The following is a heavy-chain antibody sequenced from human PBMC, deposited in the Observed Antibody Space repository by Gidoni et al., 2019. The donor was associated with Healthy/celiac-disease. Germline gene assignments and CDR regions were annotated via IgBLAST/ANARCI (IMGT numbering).Heavy chain of an antibody. D-gene: IGHD2-15*01. Sequence: EVQLVESGGGVVQPRGSLRPSCAASGFTVDDYPRHWVRQAPGKGLEWVSLISGDGGSTYYADSVKGRFTISRDNSKNSLYLQMNSLRTEDTALYYCAKVEYCSGGSCYIYGMDVWGQGTTVTVSS. CDR2: ISGDGGST. J-gene: IGHJ6*02. CDR1: GFTVDDYP. V-gene: IGHV3-43*02. CDR3: AKVEYCSGGSCYIYGMDV.